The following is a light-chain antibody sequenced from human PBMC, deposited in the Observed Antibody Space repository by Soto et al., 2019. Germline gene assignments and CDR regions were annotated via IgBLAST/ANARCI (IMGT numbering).Light chain of an antibody. V-gene: IGKV1-5*03. CDR1: QTISSW. CDR2: KAS. Sequence: DIQMTQSPSTLSGSVGDRVTITCRASQTISSWLAWYQQKPGKAPKLLIYKASTLKSGVPSRFSGSGSGTEFTLTISSLQTDDLATYYCQHFNSYSEAFGQGPKVELK. CDR3: QHFNSYSEA. J-gene: IGKJ1*01.